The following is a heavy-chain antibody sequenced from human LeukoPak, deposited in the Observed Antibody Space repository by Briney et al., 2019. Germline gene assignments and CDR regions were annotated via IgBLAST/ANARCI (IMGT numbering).Heavy chain of an antibody. CDR1: GFIFSSYY. Sequence: PGGSLRLSCAASGFIFSSYYMAWVRQVPGKGLEWVANINPDGSEKNYVDSVKGRFTISRDNARNSLYLQMNSLRAEDTAVYYCAKHAGYDYHYGMDVWGQGTTVTVSS. CDR3: AKHAGYDYHYGMDV. D-gene: IGHD3-10*01. V-gene: IGHV3-7*03. J-gene: IGHJ6*02. CDR2: INPDGSEK.